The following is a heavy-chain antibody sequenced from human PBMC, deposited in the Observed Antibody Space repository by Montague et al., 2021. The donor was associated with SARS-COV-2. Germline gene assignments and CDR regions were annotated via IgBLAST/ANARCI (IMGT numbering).Heavy chain of an antibody. J-gene: IGHJ3*02. V-gene: IGHV4-39*02. Sequence: SETLSLTCTVSGGSLSSSNCYWDRHRPPPGPGLVWIGSIYDSGSSYHNPYLKSRVTISVDTHKNHFSLKLSTVTAADTAVYYCARRGRKPLPVAATVGGFDIWGQGTMVTVSS. D-gene: IGHD2-15*01. CDR1: GGSLSSSNCY. CDR2: IYDSGSS. CDR3: ARRGRKPLPVAATVGGFDI.